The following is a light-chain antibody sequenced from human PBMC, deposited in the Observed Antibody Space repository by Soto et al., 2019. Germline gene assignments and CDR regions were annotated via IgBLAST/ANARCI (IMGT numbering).Light chain of an antibody. J-gene: IGKJ4*01. V-gene: IGKV3-20*01. CDR2: GAS. Sequence: EIVLTQSPGTLSLSPGERATLSCRASQSDSSNYLAWYQQKPGQAPRLLIYGASIRATGIPDRFSGSGSGTDFTLTISILEPEDFAVYSCEQYGSSPLTFGGGTKVEIK. CDR3: EQYGSSPLT. CDR1: QSDSSNY.